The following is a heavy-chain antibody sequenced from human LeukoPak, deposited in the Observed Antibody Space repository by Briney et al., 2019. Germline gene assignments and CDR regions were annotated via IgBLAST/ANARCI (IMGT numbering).Heavy chain of an antibody. D-gene: IGHD6-19*01. CDR2: IIPILGIA. Sequence: SVKVSCKASGGTFSSYAISWVRQAPGQGLEWIGRIIPILGIANYAQKFQGRVTITADKSTSTAYMELSSLRSEDTAVYYCARDYIITGYGSGWYQVGWFDPWGQGTLVTVSS. CDR3: ARDYIITGYGSGWYQVGWFDP. CDR1: GGTFSSYA. V-gene: IGHV1-69*04. J-gene: IGHJ5*02.